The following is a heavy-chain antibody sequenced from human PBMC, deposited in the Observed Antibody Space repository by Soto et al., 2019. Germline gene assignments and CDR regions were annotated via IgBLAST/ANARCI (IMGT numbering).Heavy chain of an antibody. CDR2: INGSGGST. J-gene: IGHJ6*02. D-gene: IGHD3-9*01. CDR3: ALSSEGILRYFDWLLPQDYYYYGMDV. CDR1: ECTIRSLA. V-gene: IGHV3-23*01. Sequence: GGTNRLSSTAAECTIRSLARSWIRRTPRKGLVWVSAINGSGGSTYYADSVKGRFTISRDNSKNTLYLQMNSLRAEDTAVYYCALSSEGILRYFDWLLPQDYYYYGMDVWGQGTTVTVSS.